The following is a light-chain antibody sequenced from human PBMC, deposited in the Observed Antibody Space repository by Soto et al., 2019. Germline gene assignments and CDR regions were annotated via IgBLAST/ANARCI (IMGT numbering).Light chain of an antibody. Sequence: QSALTQPASVSGSPGQSITISCTGTSSDVGGYKYVSWYQQHPGKAPKLIIYEVSNRPSGVSDRFSGSKSGNTASLTISGLQAEDEADYYCNSYTTSSTLVFGGGTKVTVL. J-gene: IGLJ2*01. CDR2: EVS. CDR1: SSDVGGYKY. CDR3: NSYTTSSTLV. V-gene: IGLV2-14*01.